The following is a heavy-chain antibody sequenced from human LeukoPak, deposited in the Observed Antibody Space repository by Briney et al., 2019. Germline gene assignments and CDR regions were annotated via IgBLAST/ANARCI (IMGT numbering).Heavy chain of an antibody. CDR3: ARESNDYVWGSYRSFDY. D-gene: IGHD3-16*02. Sequence: PGRSLRLSCAASGFTFSSYGMHWVRQAPGKGLEWVAVIWYDGSNKYYADSVKGRFTFSRDNSKNTLYLQMNSLRAEDTAVYYCARESNDYVWGSYRSFDYWGQGTLVTVSS. V-gene: IGHV3-33*01. CDR1: GFTFSSYG. CDR2: IWYDGSNK. J-gene: IGHJ4*02.